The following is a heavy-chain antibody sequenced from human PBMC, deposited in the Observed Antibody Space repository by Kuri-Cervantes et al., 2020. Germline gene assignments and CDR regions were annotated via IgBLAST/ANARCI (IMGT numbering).Heavy chain of an antibody. V-gene: IGHV3-53*01. CDR3: AKVYRGGSEGMDV. CDR2: IYSGGDT. J-gene: IGHJ6*02. CDR1: GFTVSNNY. Sequence: GGSLRLSCAASGFTVSNNYMSWVRQAPGKGLEYISVIYSGGDTYYADSVKGRFTISRDNSKNTLYLQMNSLRAEDTAVYYCAKVYRGGSEGMDVWGQGTTVTVSS. D-gene: IGHD3-16*01.